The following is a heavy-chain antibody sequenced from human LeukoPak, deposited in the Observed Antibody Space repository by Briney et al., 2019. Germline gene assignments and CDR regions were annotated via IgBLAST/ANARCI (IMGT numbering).Heavy chain of an antibody. Sequence: SETLSLTCTVSGDSISRYYWSWIRQPPGTGLEWIGDIYTSVSSNYNPSLKSRVTISLDTSKNQFSLKLSSVTAADTAVYYCARRGSIAARSYYYYYMDVWGKGTTVTVSS. CDR3: ARRGSIAARSYYYYYMDV. J-gene: IGHJ6*03. D-gene: IGHD6-6*01. CDR2: IYTSVSS. V-gene: IGHV4-4*09. CDR1: GDSISRYY.